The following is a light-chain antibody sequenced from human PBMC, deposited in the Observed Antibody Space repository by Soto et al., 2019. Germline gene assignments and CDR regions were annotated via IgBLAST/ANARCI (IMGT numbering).Light chain of an antibody. CDR3: QSYDSSLSGYV. CDR1: SSNIGAGYE. V-gene: IGLV1-40*01. J-gene: IGLJ1*01. Sequence: QSVLPQPPSVSEAPGQRVTISCTGSSSNIGAGYEAHWYQQVPGTAPKLLIYENNYRPSGVPDRFSGSKSGTSASLAITGLQAEDEAEYYCQSYDSSLSGYVFGTGTKLTVL. CDR2: ENN.